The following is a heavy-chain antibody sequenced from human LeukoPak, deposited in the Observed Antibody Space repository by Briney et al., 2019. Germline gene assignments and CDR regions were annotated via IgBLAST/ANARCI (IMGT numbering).Heavy chain of an antibody. Sequence: PSETQSLTCAVSGGSISSSNWWSWVRQPPGKGLEWIGEIYHSGSTNYNPSLKSRVTISVDKSKNQFSLKLSSVTAADTAVYYCARDSVYFLVSGSYRNLDYWGQGTLVTVSS. D-gene: IGHD1-26*01. J-gene: IGHJ4*02. CDR2: IYHSGST. CDR3: ARDSVYFLVSGSYRNLDY. CDR1: GGSISSSNW. V-gene: IGHV4-4*02.